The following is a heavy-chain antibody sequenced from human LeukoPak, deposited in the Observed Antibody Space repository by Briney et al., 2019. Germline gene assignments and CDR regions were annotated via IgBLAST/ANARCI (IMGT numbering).Heavy chain of an antibody. V-gene: IGHV4-30-4*01. D-gene: IGHD4-23*01. CDR1: GGSISSGDYY. Sequence: PSETLSLTCTVSGGSISSGDYYWSWIRQPPGKGLEWIGYIYYSGSTYYNPSLKSRVTISVDMSKNQFSLKLSSVTAADTAVYYCARVDYGGNFEYNWFDPRGQGTLVTVSS. CDR3: ARVDYGGNFEYNWFDP. CDR2: IYYSGST. J-gene: IGHJ5*02.